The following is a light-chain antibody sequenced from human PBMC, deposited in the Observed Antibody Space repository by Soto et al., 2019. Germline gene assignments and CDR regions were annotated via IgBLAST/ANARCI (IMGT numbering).Light chain of an antibody. Sequence: DIQMTQSPSSVSASVGDTVTITCRASQSVSTWLAWYQQKSGKAPKMLIYGASSLQSGVPSRFXGSGSGTDFTLTISSLQPEDFATYYCQQGNSFPRNTFGGGTKVEIK. CDR2: GAS. J-gene: IGKJ4*01. CDR3: QQGNSFPRNT. CDR1: QSVSTW. V-gene: IGKV1D-12*01.